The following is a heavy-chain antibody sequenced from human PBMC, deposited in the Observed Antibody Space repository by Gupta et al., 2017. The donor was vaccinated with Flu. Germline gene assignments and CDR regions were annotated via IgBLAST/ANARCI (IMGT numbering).Heavy chain of an antibody. CDR3: ATYSSGWD. J-gene: IGHJ4*02. CDR1: GFTLSYVW. Sequence: SFAASGFTLSYVWMSWVRQVPGKGLEWVARIKSKIDGETTDYVAPVKGRFIISRDDSRNTVSLQMNNLKTEDTGVYYCATYSSGWDWGQGTLVTVSS. V-gene: IGHV3-15*01. D-gene: IGHD6-19*01. CDR2: IKSKIDGETT.